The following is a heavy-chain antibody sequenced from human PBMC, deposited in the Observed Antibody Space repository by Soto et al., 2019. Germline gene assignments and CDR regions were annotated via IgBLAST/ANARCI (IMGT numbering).Heavy chain of an antibody. CDR3: AKVLRGGAMPGPDY. CDR1: GFTFSSYW. D-gene: IGHD3-16*01. Sequence: PGGSLRLSCAASGFTFSSYWMHWVRQAPGKGLVWVSRINSDGSSTSYADSVKGRFTISRDNAKNTLYLQMNSLRAEDTAVYYCAKVLRGGAMPGPDYWGQGTLVTVSS. J-gene: IGHJ4*02. CDR2: INSDGSST. V-gene: IGHV3-74*01.